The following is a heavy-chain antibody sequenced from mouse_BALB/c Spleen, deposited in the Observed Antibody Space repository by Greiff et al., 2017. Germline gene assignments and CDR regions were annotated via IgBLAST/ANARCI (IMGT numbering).Heavy chain of an antibody. V-gene: IGHV1-7*01. CDR2: INPSTGYT. D-gene: IGHD2-2*01. Sequence: QVQLKESGAELAKPGASVKMSCKASGYTFTSYWMHWVKQRPGQGLEWIGYINPSTGYTEYNQKFKDKATLTADKSSSTAYMQLSSLTSEDSAVYYCAREWGLRAWFAYWGQGTLVTVSA. J-gene: IGHJ3*01. CDR3: AREWGLRAWFAY. CDR1: GYTFTSYW.